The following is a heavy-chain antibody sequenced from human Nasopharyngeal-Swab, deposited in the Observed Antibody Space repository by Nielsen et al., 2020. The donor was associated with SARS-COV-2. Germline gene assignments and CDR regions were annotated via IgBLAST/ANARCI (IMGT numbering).Heavy chain of an antibody. Sequence: WIRQPPGKALEWLAQIFSNDEKSYSTSLKSRLTISKDTSKSQVVLTMTNMDPVDTATYYCARTDGDYAPYYYYYMDVWGKGTTVTVSS. J-gene: IGHJ6*03. CDR2: IFSNDEK. V-gene: IGHV2-26*01. CDR3: ARTDGDYAPYYYYYMDV. D-gene: IGHD4-17*01.